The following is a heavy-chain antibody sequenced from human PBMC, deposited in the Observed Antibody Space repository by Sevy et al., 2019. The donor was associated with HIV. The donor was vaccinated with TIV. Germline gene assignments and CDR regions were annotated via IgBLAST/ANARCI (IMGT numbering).Heavy chain of an antibody. Sequence: ASETLSLTCTVSGGSISSSNYYWGWIRQPPGKGLEWIGSIYYSGSPYYNPSLKSRVTISVDTSKNQFFLNLSSVTAPDTAVYYCAGMEVGGYDLLTGRSTGWFDPWGQGTLVTVSS. CDR2: IYYSGSP. D-gene: IGHD3-9*01. V-gene: IGHV4-39*01. CDR1: GGSISSSNYY. J-gene: IGHJ5*02. CDR3: AGMEVGGYDLLTGRSTGWFDP.